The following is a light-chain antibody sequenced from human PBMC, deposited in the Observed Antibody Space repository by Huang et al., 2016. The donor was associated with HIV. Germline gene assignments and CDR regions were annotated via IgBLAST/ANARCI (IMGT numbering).Light chain of an antibody. J-gene: IGKJ1*01. CDR2: VAS. V-gene: IGKV1-27*01. CDR3: QKYDSAPRT. Sequence: DIQMTQSPSSLSAFVGDTVTITCRVSQVIGNSLAWYQQNPGRPPKLLIDVASTLQSGVPSRFSGSGSGTDFTLTITNFQTEDIATYYCQKYDSAPRTFGQGTRVEV. CDR1: QVIGNS.